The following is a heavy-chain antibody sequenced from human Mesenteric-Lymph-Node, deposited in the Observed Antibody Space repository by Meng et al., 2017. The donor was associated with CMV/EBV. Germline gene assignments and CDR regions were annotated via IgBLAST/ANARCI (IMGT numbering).Heavy chain of an antibody. CDR1: GGSISGSSYY. J-gene: IGHJ4*02. D-gene: IGHD6-13*01. CDR3: AAEIAAAGNY. CDR2: IYYSGST. Sequence: SETLSLTCNVSGGSISGSSYYWGWIRQPPGKGLEWIGSIYYSGSTYSNPSLKSRVTISADTSKNQFSLKLSSVTAADTAVYYCAAEIAAAGNYWGQGTLVTVSS. V-gene: IGHV4-39*01.